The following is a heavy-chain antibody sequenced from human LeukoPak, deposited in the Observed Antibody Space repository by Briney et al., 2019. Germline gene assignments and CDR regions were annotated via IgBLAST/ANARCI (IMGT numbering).Heavy chain of an antibody. CDR1: GGSFSGYY. Sequence: PSETLSLTCAVYGGSFSGYYWSWISQPPGKGLEWIGEINHSGSTNYNPSLKSRVTISVDTSKNQFSLKLSSVTAADTAVYYCAKSLKTIFGVVITSRGFHWFDPWGQGTLVTVSS. CDR3: AKSLKTIFGVVITSRGFHWFDP. V-gene: IGHV4-34*01. CDR2: INHSGST. J-gene: IGHJ5*02. D-gene: IGHD3-3*01.